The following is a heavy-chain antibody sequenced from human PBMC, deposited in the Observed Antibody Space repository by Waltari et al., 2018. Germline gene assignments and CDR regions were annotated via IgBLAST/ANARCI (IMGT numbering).Heavy chain of an antibody. CDR2: IYYSGTT. CDR1: GGSISSRNYY. V-gene: IGHV4-39*01. J-gene: IGHJ6*02. Sequence: HLQLQESGPGLVKPSDTLSLTCTVSGGSISSRNYYWGWIRQPPGKGLEWIGSIYYSGTTYYNPSLKSRVTISVDTSKNQFSLKLSSVTAADTAMYYCARQCKGYNYGLGDYYYYGMDVWGQGTTVTVSS. D-gene: IGHD5-18*01. CDR3: ARQCKGYNYGLGDYYYYGMDV.